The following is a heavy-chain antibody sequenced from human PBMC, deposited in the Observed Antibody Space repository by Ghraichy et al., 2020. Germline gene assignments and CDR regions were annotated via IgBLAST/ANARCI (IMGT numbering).Heavy chain of an antibody. CDR1: GFTFSSYA. CDR2: ISASGGTT. J-gene: IGHJ4*02. V-gene: IGHV3-23*01. D-gene: IGHD3-3*01. Sequence: GESLNISCAASGFTFSSYAMSWVRQAPGKGLEWVSGISASGGTTYYADSVKGRFTISRDNSKNTLNLQMNSLRAEDTAVYYCMNPYDFWSGYYMGYWGQGTLVTVSS. CDR3: MNPYDFWSGYYMGY.